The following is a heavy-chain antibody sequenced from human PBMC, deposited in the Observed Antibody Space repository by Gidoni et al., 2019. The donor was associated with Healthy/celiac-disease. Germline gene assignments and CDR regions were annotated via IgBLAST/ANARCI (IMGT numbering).Heavy chain of an antibody. CDR1: GGSISSYY. CDR3: ARRHSNYNYYYYYYMDV. CDR2: IYYSGST. J-gene: IGHJ6*03. D-gene: IGHD4-4*01. V-gene: IGHV4-59*01. Sequence: QVQLQESGPGLVKPSETLSLTCTVSGGSISSYYWSWIRQPPGKGLEWIGYIYYSGSTNYNPSLKSRVTISVDTSKNQFSLKLSSVTAADTAVYYCARRHSNYNYYYYYYMDVWGKGTTVTVSS.